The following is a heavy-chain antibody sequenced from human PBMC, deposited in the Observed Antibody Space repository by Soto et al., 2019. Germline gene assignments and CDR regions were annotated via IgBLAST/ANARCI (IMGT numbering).Heavy chain of an antibody. V-gene: IGHV3-48*01. Sequence: EVQLVESGGGLVQPGGSLRLSCAASGFTFSSYSMNWVRQAPGKGLEWVSYISSSSSTIYYADSVKGRFTISRDNVKNSLYLQMNSLRAEDTAVYYCARGPTTRVKDWFDPWGQGTLVTFSS. J-gene: IGHJ5*02. D-gene: IGHD4-17*01. CDR2: ISSSSSTI. CDR3: ARGPTTRVKDWFDP. CDR1: GFTFSSYS.